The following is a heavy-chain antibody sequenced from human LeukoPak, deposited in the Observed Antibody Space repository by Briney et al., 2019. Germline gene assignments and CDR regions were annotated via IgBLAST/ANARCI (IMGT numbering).Heavy chain of an antibody. V-gene: IGHV1-69*13. CDR1: GGTFSSYA. D-gene: IGHD3-22*01. CDR3: ARERGEPEKYYYDSSGYYY. Sequence: SVKVSCKASGGTFSSYAISWVRQALGQGLEWMGGIIPIFGTANYAQKFQGRVTITADESTSTAYMELSSLRSEDTAVYYCARERGEPEKYYYDSSGYYYWGQGTLVTVSS. CDR2: IIPIFGTA. J-gene: IGHJ4*02.